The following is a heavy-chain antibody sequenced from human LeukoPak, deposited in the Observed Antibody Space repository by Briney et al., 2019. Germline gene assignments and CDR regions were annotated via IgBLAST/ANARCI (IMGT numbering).Heavy chain of an antibody. CDR1: GYTFTSYY. V-gene: IGHV1-46*01. Sequence: ASVKVSCKASGYTFTSYYMHWVRQAPGQGLEWMGIINPSGGSTSYAQKFQGRVTMTRDTSTSTVYMELSSLRSEDTAVYYCARDHPIAAAGTGAFDIWSQGTMVTVSS. CDR2: INPSGGST. J-gene: IGHJ3*02. D-gene: IGHD6-13*01. CDR3: ARDHPIAAAGTGAFDI.